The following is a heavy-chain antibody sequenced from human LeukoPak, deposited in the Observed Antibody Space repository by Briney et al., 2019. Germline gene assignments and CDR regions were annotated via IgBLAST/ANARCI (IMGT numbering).Heavy chain of an antibody. CDR1: GFTFNNYW. CDR3: ARGADGAFDY. D-gene: IGHD5-24*01. J-gene: IGHJ4*02. Sequence: GGSLRLSCAASGFTFNNYWMNWVRQAPGKGLEWVANIKQGGGETYNVDSVKGRFSISRDNAKNSLYLQMSSLRAEDTAVYYCARGADGAFDYWGQGIVVTVSP. CDR2: IKQGGGET. V-gene: IGHV3-7*01.